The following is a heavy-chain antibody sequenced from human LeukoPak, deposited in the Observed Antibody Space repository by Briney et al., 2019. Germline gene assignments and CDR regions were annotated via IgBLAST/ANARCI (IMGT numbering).Heavy chain of an antibody. CDR2: IYTSGST. CDR1: GGSISNGSYY. D-gene: IGHD3-3*02. J-gene: IGHJ3*02. CDR3: ARDVAIFGVVDAFDI. V-gene: IGHV4-61*02. Sequence: PSQTLSLTCTVSGGSISNGSYYWSWIRQPAGKGLEWIGRIYTSGSTNYNPSLKSRATISVDTSKNQFSLKLSSVTAADTAVYYCARDVAIFGVVDAFDIWGQGTMVTVSS.